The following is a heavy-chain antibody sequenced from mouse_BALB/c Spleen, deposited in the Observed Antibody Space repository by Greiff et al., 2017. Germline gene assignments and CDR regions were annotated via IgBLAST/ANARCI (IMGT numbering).Heavy chain of an antibody. CDR3: ARAYYGSSYYYAMDY. V-gene: IGHV5-9-4*01. Sequence: EVKVEESGGGLVKPGGSLKLSCAASGFTFSSYAMSWVRQSPEKRLEWVAEISSGGSYTYYPDTVTGRFTISRDNAKNTLYLEMSSLRSEDTAMYYCARAYYGSSYYYAMDYWGQGTSVTVSS. D-gene: IGHD1-1*01. CDR1: GFTFSSYA. CDR2: ISSGGSYT. J-gene: IGHJ4*01.